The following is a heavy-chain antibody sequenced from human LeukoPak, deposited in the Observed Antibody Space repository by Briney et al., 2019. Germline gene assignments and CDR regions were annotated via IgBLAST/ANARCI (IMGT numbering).Heavy chain of an antibody. CDR3: AIVHGTYYDFWSGPKTGAFDI. CDR2: IYYSGST. D-gene: IGHD3-3*01. CDR1: GGSVSSGSYY. J-gene: IGHJ3*02. V-gene: IGHV4-61*01. Sequence: SQTLSLTCTVSGGSVSSGSYYWSWIRQPPGKGLEWIGYIYYSGSTNYNPSLKSRVTISVDTSKNQFSLKLSSVTAADAAVYYCAIVHGTYYDFWSGPKTGAFDIWGQGTMVTVSS.